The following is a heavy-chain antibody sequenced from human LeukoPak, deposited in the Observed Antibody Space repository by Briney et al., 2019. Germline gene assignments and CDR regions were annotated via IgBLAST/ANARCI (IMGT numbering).Heavy chain of an antibody. CDR3: ARGYCSSTSCPGGDY. V-gene: IGHV1-69*04. J-gene: IGHJ4*02. CDR1: GGTFSSYA. D-gene: IGHD2-2*01. CDR2: IIPILGIA. Sequence: GASVKVSCKASGGTFSSYAISWVRQAPGQGLEWMGRIIPILGIANYAQKFQGRVTITADKSTSTAYMELSSVRSEDTAVYYCARGYCSSTSCPGGDYWGQGTLVTVSS.